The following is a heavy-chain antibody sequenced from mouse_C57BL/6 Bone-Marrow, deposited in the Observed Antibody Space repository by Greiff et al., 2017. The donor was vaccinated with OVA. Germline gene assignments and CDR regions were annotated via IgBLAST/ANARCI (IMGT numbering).Heavy chain of an antibody. CDR2: IYPGDGDT. Sequence: VQLQQSGPELVKPGASVKISCKASGYAFSSSWMNWVKQRPGKGLEWIGRIYPGDGDTNYNGKFKGKATLTADKSSRTAYMQLSSLTSEDSAVYFCARRHYAMDYWGQGTSVTVSS. J-gene: IGHJ4*01. V-gene: IGHV1-82*01. CDR3: ARRHYAMDY. CDR1: GYAFSSSW.